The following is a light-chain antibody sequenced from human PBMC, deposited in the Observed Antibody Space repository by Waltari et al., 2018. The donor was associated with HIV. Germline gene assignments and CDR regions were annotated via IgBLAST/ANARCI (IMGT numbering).Light chain of an antibody. J-gene: IGKJ4*01. CDR1: QSLLSRNGNNY. Sequence: DVVMTQSPLSLRVTPGEPASISCRSSQSLLSRNGNNYLDWYLQKPGQSPQLLIYVGSNRASGVPDRFSGSGSGTDFTLKICRVEAEDVGVYYCMQALEAPLTFGGGTKVQIK. CDR3: MQALEAPLT. V-gene: IGKV2-28*01. CDR2: VGS.